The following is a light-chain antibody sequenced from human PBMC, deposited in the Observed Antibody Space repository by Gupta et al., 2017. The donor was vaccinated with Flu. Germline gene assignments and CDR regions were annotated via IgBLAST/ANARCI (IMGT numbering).Light chain of an antibody. J-gene: IGLJ2*01. Sequence: QSVLTQPPSVSAAPGQKVTFSCPGSSSNIGINYVSWYQQLPGTAPKLLIYDNDQRPSGIPDRFSGSKSGTSATLGITGLQTGDEADYYCGTWDDSLGAVVFGGGTKLAVL. V-gene: IGLV1-51*01. CDR3: GTWDDSLGAVV. CDR1: SSNIGINY. CDR2: DND.